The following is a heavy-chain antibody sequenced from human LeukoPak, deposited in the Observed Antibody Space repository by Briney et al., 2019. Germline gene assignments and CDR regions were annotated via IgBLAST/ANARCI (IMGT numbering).Heavy chain of an antibody. CDR2: ISSSSSYI. CDR3: AREARVETLNWFDP. Sequence: GGSLRLSCAPSGFTFSSYSMNWVRQAPGKGLEWVSSISSSSSYIYYADSVKGRFTISRDNAKNSLYLQMNSLRAEDTAVYYCAREARVETLNWFDPWGQGTLVTVSS. CDR1: GFTFSSYS. V-gene: IGHV3-21*01. J-gene: IGHJ5*02. D-gene: IGHD4-23*01.